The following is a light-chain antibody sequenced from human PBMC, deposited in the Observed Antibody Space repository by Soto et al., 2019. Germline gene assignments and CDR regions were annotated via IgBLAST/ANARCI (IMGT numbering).Light chain of an antibody. CDR1: QGVSSF. CDR3: QQSYSTPRT. V-gene: IGKV1-8*01. CDR2: AAS. Sequence: AIWMTQSPSSISASIGDRVTITCRASQGVSSFLAWYQQKPGKAPKLLIYAASTLQSGVPSRFSGSGSGTEFTLAISCLQSEDFATYYCQQSYSTPRTFGQGTKVDIK. J-gene: IGKJ1*01.